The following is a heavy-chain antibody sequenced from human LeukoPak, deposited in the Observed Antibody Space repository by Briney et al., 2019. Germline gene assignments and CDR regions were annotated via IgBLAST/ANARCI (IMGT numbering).Heavy chain of an antibody. CDR2: ISAYNGNT. V-gene: IGHV1-18*01. Sequence: ASVKVSCKASGYTFTSYGISWVRQAPGQGLEWMGWISAYNGNTNYAQKLQGRVTMTTDTSTSTAYMELRSLRPDDTAVYYCARDLLIVVVPAAMATSNYGMDVWGQGTTVTVSS. CDR1: GYTFTSYG. J-gene: IGHJ6*02. CDR3: ARDLLIVVVPAAMATSNYGMDV. D-gene: IGHD2-2*01.